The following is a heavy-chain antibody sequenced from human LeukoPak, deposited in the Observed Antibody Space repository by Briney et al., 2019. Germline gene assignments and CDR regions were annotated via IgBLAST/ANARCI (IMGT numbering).Heavy chain of an antibody. J-gene: IGHJ4*02. CDR1: GFTFSNAW. Sequence: PGGSLRLSCAASGFTFSNAWMSWVHQAPGKGLEWVGRIKSKTDGGTTDYAAPVKGRFTISRDDSKNTLYLQMNSLKTEDTAVYYCTTGGVGAQFLLNWGQGTLVTVSS. V-gene: IGHV3-15*01. D-gene: IGHD1-26*01. CDR2: IKSKTDGGTT. CDR3: TTGGVGAQFLLN.